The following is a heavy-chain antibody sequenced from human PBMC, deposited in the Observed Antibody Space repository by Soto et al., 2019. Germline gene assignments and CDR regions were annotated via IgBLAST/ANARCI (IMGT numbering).Heavy chain of an antibody. J-gene: IGHJ5*02. V-gene: IGHV2-5*02. D-gene: IGHD3-3*01. CDR2: IYWDDDK. Sequence: QITLKESGPTLVKPTQTLTLTCTFSGFSLSTSGVGVGWIRQPPGKALEWLALIYWDDDKRYSPSLKSRLTITKDTSKNQVVLTMTNMDPVDTATYYCAHSPVPLEWLSEMIWFDPWGQGTLVTVSS. CDR3: AHSPVPLEWLSEMIWFDP. CDR1: GFSLSTSGVG.